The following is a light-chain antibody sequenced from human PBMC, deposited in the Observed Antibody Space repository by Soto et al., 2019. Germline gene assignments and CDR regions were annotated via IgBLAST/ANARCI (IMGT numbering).Light chain of an antibody. CDR2: RNN. V-gene: IGLV1-47*01. CDR1: SSNIGSNY. J-gene: IGLJ2*01. CDR3: AAWDDSLSGPV. Sequence: QAVVTQPPSASGTPGQRVTISCSGSSSNIGSNYVYWYQQLPGTAPKLLIYRNNQRPSGVPDRFSGSKSGTSASLAISGLRSEDEADYYCAAWDDSLSGPVFGGGPSSPS.